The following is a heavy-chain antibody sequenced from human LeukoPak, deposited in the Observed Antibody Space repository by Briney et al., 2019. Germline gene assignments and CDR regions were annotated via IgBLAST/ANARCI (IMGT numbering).Heavy chain of an antibody. D-gene: IGHD3-22*01. CDR3: ARDPAWYYYDSSGYYFLDY. CDR2: ISAYNGNT. Sequence: ASVKVSCKASGYTFTSYGISWVRQAPGQGLEWMGWISAYNGNTNYAQKLQGRVTMTTDTSTSTAYMELRSLRSDDTAVYYCARDPAWYYYDSSGYYFLDYWGQGTLVTVSS. CDR1: GYTFTSYG. V-gene: IGHV1-18*01. J-gene: IGHJ4*02.